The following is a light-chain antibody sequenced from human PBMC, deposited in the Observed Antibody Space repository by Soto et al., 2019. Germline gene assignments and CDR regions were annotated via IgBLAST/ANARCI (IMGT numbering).Light chain of an antibody. CDR3: QQYNYLWT. V-gene: IGKV1-5*01. J-gene: IGKJ1*01. Sequence: DIRMTQYPSTLSGSVGDRVTITCRASQSVSDWSAWYKQQPGKAPKPLIYDVSNLESGVPSRLSGSASGTEFPLTISSLKLDDFATYYCQQYNYLWTFGHGTKVDIK. CDR1: QSVSDW. CDR2: DVS.